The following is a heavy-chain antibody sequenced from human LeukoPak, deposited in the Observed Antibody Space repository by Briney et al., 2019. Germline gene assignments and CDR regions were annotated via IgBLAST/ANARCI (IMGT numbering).Heavy chain of an antibody. CDR1: GYTFTGYY. V-gene: IGHV1-2*02. CDR2: INPNSGGA. J-gene: IGHJ6*03. D-gene: IGHD6-19*01. Sequence: ASVKASCNASGYTFTGYYMHWVRQAPGQGLEWMGWINPNSGGANYAQKFQGRVTMTRDTSISTAYMELSRLRSDDTAVYYCARVLRIAVAGFNYYYYYMDVWGKGTTVTVSS. CDR3: ARVLRIAVAGFNYYYYYMDV.